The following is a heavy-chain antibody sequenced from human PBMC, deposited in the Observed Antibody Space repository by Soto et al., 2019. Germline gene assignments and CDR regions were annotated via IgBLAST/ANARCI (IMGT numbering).Heavy chain of an antibody. CDR2: IYYSGST. D-gene: IGHD2-15*01. CDR3: ARGSGPNDAFDI. V-gene: IGHV4-61*01. Sequence: QVQLQESGPGLVKPSETLSLTCTVSGGSVSSGSYYWSWIRQPPGKGLEWSGYIYYSGSTNYNPSLKRRVTISVDTSKNQFSLKLSSVTAADTAVYYCARGSGPNDAFDIWGQGTMVTVSS. J-gene: IGHJ3*02. CDR1: GGSVSSGSYY.